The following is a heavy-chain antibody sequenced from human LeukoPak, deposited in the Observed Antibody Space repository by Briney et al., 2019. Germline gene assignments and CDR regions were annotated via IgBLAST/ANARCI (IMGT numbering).Heavy chain of an antibody. J-gene: IGHJ4*02. CDR1: GFTFSSYS. D-gene: IGHD5-18*01. CDR2: ISSSSSYI. V-gene: IGHV3-21*01. CDR3: ARDLDFAAMANKHDY. Sequence: GGSLRLSCAAFGFTFSSYSMNWVRQAPGKGLEWVSSISSSSSYIYYADSVKGRFTISRDNAKNSLYLQMNSLRAEDTAVYYCARDLDFAAMANKHDYWGQGTLVTVSS.